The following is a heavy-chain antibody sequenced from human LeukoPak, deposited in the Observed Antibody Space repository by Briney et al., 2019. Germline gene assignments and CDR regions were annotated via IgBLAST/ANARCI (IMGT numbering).Heavy chain of an antibody. J-gene: IGHJ3*02. V-gene: IGHV3-23*01. CDR2: ISGSGGST. D-gene: IGHD3-22*01. Sequence: GGSLRLSCAASGFTFSSYAMSWVRQAPGKGLEWASAISGSGGSTYYADSVKGRFTISRDNSKNTLYLQMNSLRAEDTAVYYCAKDIYDSSGYYRDHDAFDIWGQGTMVTVSS. CDR1: GFTFSSYA. CDR3: AKDIYDSSGYYRDHDAFDI.